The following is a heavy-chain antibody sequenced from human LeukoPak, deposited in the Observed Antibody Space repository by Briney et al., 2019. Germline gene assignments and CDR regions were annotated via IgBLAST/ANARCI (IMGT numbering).Heavy chain of an antibody. Sequence: SETLSLTCTFSDGSLSSHSYYWGWIRQPPVKGLEWIGTTYYTGRNYYDPSLKSRVTMSLDTSKRQFSLRLTSVTAADTAVYYCARDMVRGVTRHFDYWGQGTLVAVSS. CDR3: ARDMVRGVTRHFDY. CDR1: DGSLSSHSYY. J-gene: IGHJ4*02. CDR2: TYYTGRN. V-gene: IGHV4-39*07. D-gene: IGHD3-10*01.